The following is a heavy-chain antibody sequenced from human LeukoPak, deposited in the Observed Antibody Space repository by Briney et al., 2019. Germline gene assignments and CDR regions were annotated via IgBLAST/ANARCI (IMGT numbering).Heavy chain of an antibody. CDR2: ISAYNGNT. V-gene: IGHV1-18*01. J-gene: IGHJ3*02. D-gene: IGHD3-9*01. CDR3: ARGGDILTGYYPHDAFDI. Sequence: GASVKVSCKASGYTFTSYGISWVRQAPGQGLEWMGWISAYNGNTNYAQKLQGRVTMTTDTSTSTAYMELRSLRSDDTAVYYCARGGDILTGYYPHDAFDIWGQGTMVTVSS. CDR1: GYTFTSYG.